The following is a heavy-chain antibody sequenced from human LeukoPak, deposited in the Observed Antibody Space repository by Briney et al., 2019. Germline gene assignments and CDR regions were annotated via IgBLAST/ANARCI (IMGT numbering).Heavy chain of an antibody. V-gene: IGHV1-18*01. J-gene: IGHJ6*02. CDR3: ARDIATGYSYGDYYYYYGMDV. Sequence: GASVKVSCKASGYTFTSYGISWVRQAPGQGLEWMGWISAYNDNTNYAQKLQGRVTMTTDTSTSTAYMELRSLRSDDTAVYYCARDIATGYSYGDYYYYYGMDVWGQGTTVTVSS. CDR2: ISAYNDNT. D-gene: IGHD5-18*01. CDR1: GYTFTSYG.